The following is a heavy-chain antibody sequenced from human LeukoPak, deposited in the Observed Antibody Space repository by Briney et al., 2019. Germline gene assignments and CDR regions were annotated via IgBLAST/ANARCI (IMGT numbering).Heavy chain of an antibody. J-gene: IGHJ4*02. CDR2: IYYSGTT. CDR1: GGAISRYY. CDR3: ARGVYIAAAQYGY. Sequence: SETLSLTCTVSGGAISRYYWSWIRQPPGKGLEWIGYIYYSGTTNYNPSLKSRVTISVDTSKNQFSLKLSSVTAADTAVYYCARGVYIAAAQYGYWGQGTLVTVSS. D-gene: IGHD6-13*01. V-gene: IGHV4-59*01.